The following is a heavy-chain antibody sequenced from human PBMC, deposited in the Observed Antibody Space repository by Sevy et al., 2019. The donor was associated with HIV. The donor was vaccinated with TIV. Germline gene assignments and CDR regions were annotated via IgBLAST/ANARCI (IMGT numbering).Heavy chain of an antibody. Sequence: EGSLRLSCAASGFAFYDYSMSWIRQAPGKELEWVATLPFGCGKINYADSVKGRFTISRDNSKNSFYLQLDNLRVEDTALYYCASEGCTRPHDNWGQGTRVTVSS. CDR3: ASEGCTRPHDN. V-gene: IGHV3-23*01. CDR1: GFAFYDYS. J-gene: IGHJ4*02. D-gene: IGHD2-8*01. CDR2: LPFGCGKI.